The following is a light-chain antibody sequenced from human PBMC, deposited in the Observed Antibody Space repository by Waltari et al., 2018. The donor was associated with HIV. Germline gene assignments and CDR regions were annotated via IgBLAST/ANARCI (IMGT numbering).Light chain of an antibody. CDR2: KVS. CDR1: RNIRNW. J-gene: IGKJ1*01. V-gene: IGKV1-5*03. CDR3: QQFNYFWT. Sequence: DIQLTQSPSTLSASVGDRVTSTCRASRNIRNWLAWYQQKPGKAPKLRIYKVSTLESGVPSRFSGRGSGTEFTLTISGLQPDDSATYYCQQFNYFWTFGPGTKVEIK.